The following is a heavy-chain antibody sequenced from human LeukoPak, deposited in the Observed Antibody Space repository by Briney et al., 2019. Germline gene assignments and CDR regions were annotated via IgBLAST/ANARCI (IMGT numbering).Heavy chain of an antibody. Sequence: PGGSLRLSCAASGFTFSSYEMNWVRQAPGKGLEWVSYISSSGGTIYYADSVKGRFTISRDNAKNSLYLQMNSLRAEDTAVYYCARMRPELDYWGQGTLVTASS. CDR2: ISSSGGTI. CDR3: ARMRPELDY. D-gene: IGHD6-6*01. J-gene: IGHJ4*02. V-gene: IGHV3-48*03. CDR1: GFTFSSYE.